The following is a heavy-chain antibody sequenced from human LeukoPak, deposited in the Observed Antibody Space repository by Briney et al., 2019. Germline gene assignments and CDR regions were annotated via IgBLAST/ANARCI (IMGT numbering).Heavy chain of an antibody. CDR1: GGSISSYY. CDR3: AREKDRPAGGWFDP. D-gene: IGHD3-10*01. Sequence: SETLSLTCTVSGGSISSYYWSWIRQPPGKGLEWIGYIYYSGSTNYNPSLTSRVTISVDTSKNQFSLKLSSVTAADTAVYYCAREKDRPAGGWFDPWGQGTLVTVSS. V-gene: IGHV4-59*01. CDR2: IYYSGST. J-gene: IGHJ5*02.